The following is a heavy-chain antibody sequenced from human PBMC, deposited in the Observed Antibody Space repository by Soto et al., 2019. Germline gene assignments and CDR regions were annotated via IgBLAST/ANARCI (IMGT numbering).Heavy chain of an antibody. CDR1: GFTFSDYY. V-gene: IGHV3-11*06. J-gene: IGHJ4*02. CDR2: ISSSSSYT. CDR3: AGKQWEPSGNYYFDY. Sequence: VQLVESGGGLVKPGGSLRLSCAASGFTFSDYYMSWIRQAPGKGLEWVSYISSSSSYTNYADSVKGRATISRDKAKDSLYRPMYSLRAEDTAVYYCAGKQWEPSGNYYFDYWGQGTLVTVSS. D-gene: IGHD1-26*01.